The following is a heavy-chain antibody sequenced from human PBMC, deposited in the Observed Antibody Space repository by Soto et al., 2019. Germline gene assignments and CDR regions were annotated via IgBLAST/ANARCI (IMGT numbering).Heavy chain of an antibody. CDR2: MYSSGST. D-gene: IGHD3-10*01. CDR1: GVSISSSSYY. J-gene: IGHJ2*01. CDR3: AQGMLGDWYFDL. V-gene: IGHV4-39*01. Sequence: QLQLEESGPGLVKPSETLSLVCTVSGVSISSSSYYWGWIRQPPGKGLEWIGNMYSSGSTYYNPSIKSRVTLSVDSSKNRFSLKLNAVTAAETSVYYCAQGMLGDWYFDLWGRGTLVTVSS.